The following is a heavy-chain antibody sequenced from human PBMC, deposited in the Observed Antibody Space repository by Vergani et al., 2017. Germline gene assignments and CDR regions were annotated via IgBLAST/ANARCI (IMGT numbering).Heavy chain of an antibody. V-gene: IGHV3-21*01. CDR3: AREGVTMVRGVDYYYYYMDV. CDR1: GFTFSSYS. CDR2: IRSSSSYI. J-gene: IGHJ6*03. Sequence: EVQLLESGGGLVKPGGSLRLSCAASGFTFSSYSMNWVRQAPGKGLEWVSSIRSSSSYIYYADSVKGRFTISRDNAKNSLYLQMNSLRAEDTAVYYCAREGVTMVRGVDYYYYYMDVWGKGTTVTVSS. D-gene: IGHD3-10*01.